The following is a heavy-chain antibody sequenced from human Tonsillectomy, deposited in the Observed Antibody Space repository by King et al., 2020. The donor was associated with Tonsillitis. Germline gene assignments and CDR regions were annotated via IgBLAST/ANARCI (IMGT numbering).Heavy chain of an antibody. D-gene: IGHD3-10*01. CDR2: ITSSRNYT. CDR1: GFTFSDYY. CDR3: AGVQRGSNAFDI. J-gene: IGHJ3*02. Sequence: VQLVESGGGLVKPGGSLRLSCAASGFTFSDYYMSWIRQAPGKGLEWISYITSSRNYTNYADSVKGRFTISRDNAKNSLFLQMNSLRADDTAVYYCAGVQRGSNAFDIWGQGTMVTVSS. V-gene: IGHV3-11*05.